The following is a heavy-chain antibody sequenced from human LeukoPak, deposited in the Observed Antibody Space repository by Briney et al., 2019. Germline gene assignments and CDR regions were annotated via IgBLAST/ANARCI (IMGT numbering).Heavy chain of an antibody. CDR1: GYTFTSYD. Sequence: ASVKVSCKASGYTFTSYDINWVRQATGQGLEWMGWMNPNSGNTGYAQKFQGRVTMTRNTSISTAHMELSSLRSDDTAVYYCARGPPNWGYDYWGPGTLVTVSS. D-gene: IGHD7-27*01. V-gene: IGHV1-8*01. CDR2: MNPNSGNT. CDR3: ARGPPNWGYDY. J-gene: IGHJ4*02.